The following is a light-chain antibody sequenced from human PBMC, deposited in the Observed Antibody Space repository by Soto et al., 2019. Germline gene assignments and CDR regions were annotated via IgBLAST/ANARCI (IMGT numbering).Light chain of an antibody. J-gene: IGKJ1*01. Sequence: IFLTHSPVTLSLSPLERATLSCRSSQSVRSTYLAWYQQRPGQAPRLLIYGASSRATGIPDRLSGSGSGTDFNLTISRLEPEDYAVYYCQQYSRSRKQFGKGTKVDIK. CDR3: QQYSRSRKQ. CDR1: QSVRSTY. CDR2: GAS. V-gene: IGKV3-20*01.